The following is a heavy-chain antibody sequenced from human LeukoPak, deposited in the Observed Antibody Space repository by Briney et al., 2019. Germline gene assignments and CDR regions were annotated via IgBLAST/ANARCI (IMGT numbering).Heavy chain of an antibody. V-gene: IGHV4-30-4*08. CDR2: IYYSGST. D-gene: IGHD2-15*01. CDR3: ARDRPSWDCSGGSCYPTGSGMDV. CDR1: GGSISSGDYY. Sequence: PSQTLSLTCTVSGGSISSGDYYWSWIRQPPGKGLEWIGYIYYSGSTYYNPSLKSRVTISVDTSKNQFSLKLSSVTAADTAVYYCARDRPSWDCSGGSCYPTGSGMDVWGQGTTVTVSS. J-gene: IGHJ6*02.